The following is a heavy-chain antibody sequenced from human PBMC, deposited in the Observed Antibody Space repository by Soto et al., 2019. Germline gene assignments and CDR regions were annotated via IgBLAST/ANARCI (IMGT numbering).Heavy chain of an antibody. CDR3: ARGRTVNFYGMDV. Sequence: QVQLVQSGAEVKKPGASVKVSSVASGYTFTDHYIHWVRQAPGQGLEWMGWLNPHSGDTIYAQKFQGRVTLTRDTSISTAYMELSRLRSDDTAVYYCARGRTVNFYGMDVWGQGTTVTVSS. J-gene: IGHJ6*02. CDR1: GYTFTDHY. V-gene: IGHV1-2*02. D-gene: IGHD4-17*01. CDR2: LNPHSGDT.